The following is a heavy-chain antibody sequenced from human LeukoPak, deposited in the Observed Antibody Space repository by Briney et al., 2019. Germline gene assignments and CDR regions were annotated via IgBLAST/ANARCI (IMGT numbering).Heavy chain of an antibody. CDR1: GYNFTIYW. V-gene: IGHV5-51*01. CDR3: ARMTYYYYYGMDV. J-gene: IGHJ6*02. Sequence: GESLKISCQGSGYNFTIYWNAWVRQMPGKGLEWMGIVYPGDFDARYSPSFQGQVTISADKSTNTAYLQWSSLKASDTAMYYCARMTYYYYYGMDVWGQGTTVTVSS. CDR2: VYPGDFDA.